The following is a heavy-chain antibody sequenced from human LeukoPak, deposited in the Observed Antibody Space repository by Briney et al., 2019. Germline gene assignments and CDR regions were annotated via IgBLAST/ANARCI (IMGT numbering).Heavy chain of an antibody. CDR2: ISWNSGSI. J-gene: IGHJ4*02. CDR3: AREGSLDY. Sequence: PGGSLRLSCSYSGFIYSNYGMNWVRQAPGKGLEWVSGISWNSGSIGYADSVKGRFTISRDNAKNSLYLQMNSLRAEDTALYYCAREGSLDYWGQGTLVTVSS. CDR1: GFIYSNYG. D-gene: IGHD3-10*01. V-gene: IGHV3-9*01.